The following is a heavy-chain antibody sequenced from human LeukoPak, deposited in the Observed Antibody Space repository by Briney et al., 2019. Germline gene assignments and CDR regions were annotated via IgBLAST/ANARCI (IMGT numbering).Heavy chain of an antibody. CDR3: ARDRGIVVVITLDAFDI. D-gene: IGHD3-22*01. CDR2: ISYDGSNK. Sequence: GSLRLSCAASGFTFSNAWMSWVRQAPGKGLEWVAVISYDGSNKYYADSVKGRFTISRDNSKNTLYLQMNSLRAEDTAVYYCARDRGIVVVITLDAFDIWGQGTMVTVSS. CDR1: GFTFSNAW. V-gene: IGHV3-30-3*01. J-gene: IGHJ3*02.